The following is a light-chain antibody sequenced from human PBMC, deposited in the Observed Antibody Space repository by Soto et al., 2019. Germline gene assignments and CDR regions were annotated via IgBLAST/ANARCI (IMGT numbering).Light chain of an antibody. Sequence: EIVLTQFPGTLSLSPGERATLSCRASQSVSSYYLAWYQQKPGQAPRLLIYDASTRATGIPARFSGSGSGTDFTLTISGLQSEDFAVYYCQQYNNWPQTFGQGTKVDIK. CDR1: QSVSSY. V-gene: IGKV3-15*01. CDR2: DAS. CDR3: QQYNNWPQT. J-gene: IGKJ1*01.